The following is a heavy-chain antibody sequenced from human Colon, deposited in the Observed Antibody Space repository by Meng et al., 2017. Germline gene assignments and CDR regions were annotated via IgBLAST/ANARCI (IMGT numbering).Heavy chain of an antibody. CDR3: ARDFKYDILTGYYSRSYYYTMDV. CDR2: ISSGGNTI. D-gene: IGHD3-9*01. V-gene: IGHV3-48*03. Sequence: GESLKISCAASGFIFTTYDMNWVRQAPGMGLEWVSYISSGGNTIYYADSVKGRFTISRDNAKNSLYLQMNSLRAEDTAFYYCARDFKYDILTGYYSRSYYYTMDVWGQGTTVTVSS. CDR1: GFIFTTYD. J-gene: IGHJ6*02.